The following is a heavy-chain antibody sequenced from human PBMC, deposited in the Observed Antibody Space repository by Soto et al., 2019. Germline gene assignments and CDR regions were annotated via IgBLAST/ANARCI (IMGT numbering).Heavy chain of an antibody. D-gene: IGHD6-19*01. CDR2: INHSGST. CDR3: AREDRNSSGWYLAFDY. Sequence: QVQLQQWGAGLLKPSETLSLTCAVYGGSFSGYYWSWIRQPPGKGLEWIGEINHSGSTNYNPSLKSRVTISVDTSKNQFSLKLSSVTAADTAVYYCAREDRNSSGWYLAFDYWGQGTLVTVSS. J-gene: IGHJ4*02. V-gene: IGHV4-34*01. CDR1: GGSFSGYY.